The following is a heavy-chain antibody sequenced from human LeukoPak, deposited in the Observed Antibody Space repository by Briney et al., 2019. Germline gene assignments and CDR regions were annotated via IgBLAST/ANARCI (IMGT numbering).Heavy chain of an antibody. Sequence: QPGGSLRLSCAASGFIFYSYAMSWVRQAPGKGLEWVSGISGSGGGTYYADSVKGRFTISRDNSKNTLYLQMNSLRAEDTALYYCARSLSDLDYWGQGTLVTVSS. CDR3: ARSLSDLDY. CDR2: ISGSGGGT. D-gene: IGHD3-3*02. CDR1: GFIFYSYA. J-gene: IGHJ4*02. V-gene: IGHV3-23*01.